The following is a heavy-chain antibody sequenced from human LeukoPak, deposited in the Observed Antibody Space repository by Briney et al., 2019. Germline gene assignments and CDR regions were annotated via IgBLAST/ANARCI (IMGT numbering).Heavy chain of an antibody. CDR3: AELGITMIGGV. D-gene: IGHD3-10*02. J-gene: IGHJ6*04. V-gene: IGHV3-48*03. CDR1: GFTFSSYE. CDR2: ISSSCSTI. Sequence: GGSLRLSCAASGFTFSSYEMNWVRQAPGKGLEWVSYISSSCSTIYYADSVKGRFTISRDNAKNSLYLQMNSLRAEDTAVYYCAELGITMIGGVWGKGTTVTISS.